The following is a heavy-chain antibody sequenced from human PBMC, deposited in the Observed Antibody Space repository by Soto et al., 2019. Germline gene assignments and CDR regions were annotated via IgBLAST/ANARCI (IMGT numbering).Heavy chain of an antibody. V-gene: IGHV5-10-1*01. CDR1: GYIFTNQW. Sequence: GESLKISCEGSGYIFTNQWINWVRQVPGKGLEWMGNIDPNDSHTNYSPSFQGHVTISIDKSIRTAYLQWTRLKASDTAIYYCASGRWNLHFHYWGQGSLVTVSS. D-gene: IGHD2-15*01. CDR2: IDPNDSHT. J-gene: IGHJ4*02. CDR3: ASGRWNLHFHY.